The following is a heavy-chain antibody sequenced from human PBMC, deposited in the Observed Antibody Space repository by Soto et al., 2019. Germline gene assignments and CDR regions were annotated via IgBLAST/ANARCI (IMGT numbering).Heavy chain of an antibody. CDR1: GFSVSSNY. Sequence: EAQLVESGGTLIQPGGSLRLSCAASGFSVSSNYWNWVRQAPGKGLEWVSVIVNGGTTYYADSVKGRFTISIDDSKNTLYLETNSLRAEDTAVYYCARDGGGGGMAVWGQGTTVTVSS. J-gene: IGHJ6*02. CDR3: ARDGGGGGMAV. CDR2: IVNGGTT. V-gene: IGHV3-53*01. D-gene: IGHD3-16*01.